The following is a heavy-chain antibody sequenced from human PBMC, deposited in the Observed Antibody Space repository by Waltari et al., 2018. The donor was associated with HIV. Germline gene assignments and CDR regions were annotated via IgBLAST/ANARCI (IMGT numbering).Heavy chain of an antibody. CDR1: GGSVSSGSYY. CDR3: ARDGSFFNDSGDDAFDI. D-gene: IGHD4-17*01. CDR2: IYYSGST. Sequence: QVQLQESGPGLVKPSETLSLTCTVSGGSVSSGSYYWSWIRQPPGKGLEWIGYIYYSGSTNYNPSLKSRVTISVDTSKNQFSLKLSSVTAADTAVYYCARDGSFFNDSGDDAFDIWGQGTMVTVSS. V-gene: IGHV4-61*01. J-gene: IGHJ3*02.